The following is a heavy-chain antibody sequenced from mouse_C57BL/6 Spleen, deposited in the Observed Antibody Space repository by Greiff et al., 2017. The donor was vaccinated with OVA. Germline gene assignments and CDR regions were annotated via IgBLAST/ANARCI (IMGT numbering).Heavy chain of an antibody. J-gene: IGHJ3*01. V-gene: IGHV1-15*01. CDR1: GYTFTDYE. Sequence: PLQQSGAELVRPGASVTLSCKASGYTFTDYEMHWVKQTPVHGLEWIGAIDPETGGTAYNQKFKGKAILTADKSSSTAYMELRSLTSEDSAVYYCTRSGLRILAYWGQGTLVTVSA. CDR2: IDPETGGT. CDR3: TRSGLRILAY. D-gene: IGHD1-1*01.